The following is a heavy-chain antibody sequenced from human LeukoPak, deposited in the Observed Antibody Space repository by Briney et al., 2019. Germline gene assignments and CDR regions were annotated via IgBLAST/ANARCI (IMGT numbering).Heavy chain of an antibody. CDR1: GFTFSSYV. CDR2: ISASGGRT. CDR3: ARGTPTTRDFDY. V-gene: IGHV3-21*01. D-gene: IGHD4-11*01. Sequence: GGSLRLSCAASGFTFSSYVLSWVRQAPGKGLDWVSSISASGGRTYYADSVKGRFTISRDNAKNSLLLQMNSLRAEDTAVYYCARGTPTTRDFDYWGQGTLVTVSS. J-gene: IGHJ4*02.